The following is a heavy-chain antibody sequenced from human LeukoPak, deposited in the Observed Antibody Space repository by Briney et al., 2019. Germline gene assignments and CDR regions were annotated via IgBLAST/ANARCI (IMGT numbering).Heavy chain of an antibody. J-gene: IGHJ4*02. D-gene: IGHD1-26*01. Sequence: GASVKVSCKASGYTFTRYYMHWVRQAPGQGVEWMGWINPNSGGTNYAQKFKGRVTRTRDTSISTAYMELSRLRSDDAAVYYCARDKGGSYYGYWGQGTLVTVSS. V-gene: IGHV1-2*02. CDR1: GYTFTRYY. CDR2: INPNSGGT. CDR3: ARDKGGSYYGY.